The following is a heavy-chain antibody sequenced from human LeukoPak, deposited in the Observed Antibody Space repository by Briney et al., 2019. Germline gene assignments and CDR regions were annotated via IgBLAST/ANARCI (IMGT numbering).Heavy chain of an antibody. CDR3: ARDGRGSSWYRDPRV. D-gene: IGHD6-13*01. V-gene: IGHV3-7*01. CDR1: GFTFSSYW. Sequence: SGGSLRLSCAASGFTFSSYWMSWVRQAPGKGLEWVANIKQDGSEKYYVDSVKGRFTISRDNAKNSLYLQMNSLRAEDTAVYYCARDGRGSSWYRDPRVWGQGTLVTVFS. CDR2: IKQDGSEK. J-gene: IGHJ4*02.